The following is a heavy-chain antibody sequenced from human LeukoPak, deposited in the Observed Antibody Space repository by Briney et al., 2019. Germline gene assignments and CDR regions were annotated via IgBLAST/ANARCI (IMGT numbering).Heavy chain of an antibody. CDR1: GYTFTSYG. CDR3: ASSAYCGGDCYPDAFDI. Sequence: VSVKVSCKASGYTFTSYGISWVRQAPGQGLEWMGWISAYNGNTNYAQKLQGRVTMTTDTSTSTAYMELRSLRSDDTAVYYCASSAYCGGDCYPDAFDIWGQGTMVTVSS. J-gene: IGHJ3*02. V-gene: IGHV1-18*01. CDR2: ISAYNGNT. D-gene: IGHD2-21*02.